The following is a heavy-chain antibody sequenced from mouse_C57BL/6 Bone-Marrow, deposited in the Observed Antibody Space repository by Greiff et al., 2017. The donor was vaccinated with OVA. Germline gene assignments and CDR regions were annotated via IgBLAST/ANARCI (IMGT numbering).Heavy chain of an antibody. J-gene: IGHJ4*01. CDR2: IDPETGGT. CDR3: TIRKGYYDAMDY. Sequence: QVQLKQSGAELVRPGASVTLSCKASGYTFTDYEMHWVKQTPVHGLEWIGAIDPETGGTAYNQKFKGKAILTADKSSSTAYMELRSLTSEDSAVYYCTIRKGYYDAMDYWGQGTSVTVSS. V-gene: IGHV1-15*01. CDR1: GYTFTDYE. D-gene: IGHD2-2*01.